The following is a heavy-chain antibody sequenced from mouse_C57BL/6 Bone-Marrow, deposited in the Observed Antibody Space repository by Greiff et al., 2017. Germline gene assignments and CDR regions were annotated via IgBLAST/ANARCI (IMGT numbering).Heavy chain of an antibody. CDR3: ASRLGFAY. D-gene: IGHD3-1*01. V-gene: IGHV2-4*01. CDR2: LWSGGST. CDR1: GFSLTSYG. J-gene: IGHJ3*01. Sequence: QVQLQQSGPGLVQPSQSLSITCTVSGFSLTSYGVHWVRQPPGKGLEWLGVLWSGGSTDYNAAFISRLSISKDNSKSQVCFKMNSLQADDTAIYYCASRLGFAYWGQGTLVTVSA.